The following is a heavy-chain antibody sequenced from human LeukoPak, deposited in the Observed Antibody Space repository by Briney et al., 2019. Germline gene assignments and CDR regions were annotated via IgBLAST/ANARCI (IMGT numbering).Heavy chain of an antibody. J-gene: IGHJ4*02. CDR3: ARKENVYYYFDY. CDR1: GYAITSSSW. Sequence: SDTLSLTCAVSGYAITSSSWWGWIRQPPGKGLEWIGYIYHSGTTYYNPSLQSRVTMSVDTSKNQFSLKLSSVTAVDTAVYYCARKENVYYYFDYWGQGTLVTVSS. CDR2: IYHSGTT. D-gene: IGHD3-10*01. V-gene: IGHV4-28*01.